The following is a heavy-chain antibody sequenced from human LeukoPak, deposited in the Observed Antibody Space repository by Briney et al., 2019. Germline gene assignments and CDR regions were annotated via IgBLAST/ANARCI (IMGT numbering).Heavy chain of an antibody. CDR1: GGSISSYY. CDR3: ARLGEYGSSWNPYDY. J-gene: IGHJ4*02. Sequence: SETLSLTCTVSGGSISSYYWSWIRQPPGQGLEWIGYIYFSGGTNYNPSPKSRVTISEDTSKNQFSLKLSSVAAADTAVYYCARLGEYGSSWNPYDYWGQGTLVTVSS. V-gene: IGHV4-59*08. CDR2: IYFSGGT. D-gene: IGHD6-13*01.